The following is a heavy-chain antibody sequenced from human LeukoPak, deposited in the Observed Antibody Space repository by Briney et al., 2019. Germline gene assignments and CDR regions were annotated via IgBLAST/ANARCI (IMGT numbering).Heavy chain of an antibody. D-gene: IGHD3-22*01. Sequence: ASVKVSCKASGYTFTGYYMHWVRQAPGQGLEWMGWINPNSGGTNYAQKFQGRVTMTRDTSISTAYMELSRLRSDDTAVYYCARADSDYYDSRPNNWFDPWGQGTLVTVSS. V-gene: IGHV1-2*02. CDR1: GYTFTGYY. CDR3: ARADSDYYDSRPNNWFDP. J-gene: IGHJ5*02. CDR2: INPNSGGT.